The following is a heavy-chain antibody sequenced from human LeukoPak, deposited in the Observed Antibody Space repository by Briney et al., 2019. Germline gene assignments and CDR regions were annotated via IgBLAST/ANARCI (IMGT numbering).Heavy chain of an antibody. Sequence: GGSLRLSCAASGFTFSSYAMSWVRQAPGKGLEWVSAISGSGGSTYYADSVKGRFTISRDNSKNTLYLQMNSLRAEDTAVYYCAKAGKFRYYYYGMDVWGQGTTVTVSS. CDR3: AKAGKFRYYYYGMDV. J-gene: IGHJ6*02. CDR1: GFTFSSYA. D-gene: IGHD1-26*01. CDR2: ISGSGGST. V-gene: IGHV3-23*01.